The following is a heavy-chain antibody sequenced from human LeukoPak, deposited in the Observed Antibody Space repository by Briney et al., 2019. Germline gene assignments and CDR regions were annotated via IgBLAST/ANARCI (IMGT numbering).Heavy chain of an antibody. CDR3: ARARSLWWSEDRVDY. CDR2: INHSGST. D-gene: IGHD3-16*01. J-gene: IGHJ4*02. Sequence: PSGTLSLTCAVSGVSISSNLWWTWVRQPPGKGLEWIGEINHSGSTNYNPSLKSRVTISVDTSKNQFSLKLSSVTAADTAVYYCARARSLWWSEDRVDYWGQGTLVTVSS. CDR1: GVSISSNLW. V-gene: IGHV4-4*02.